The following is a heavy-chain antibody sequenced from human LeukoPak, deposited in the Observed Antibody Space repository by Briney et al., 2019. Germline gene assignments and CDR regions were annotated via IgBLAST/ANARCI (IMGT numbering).Heavy chain of an antibody. V-gene: IGHV3-9*03. D-gene: IGHD6-6*01. CDR1: GFIFSDHW. CDR3: ARSREYSSSARYFDY. Sequence: GGSLRLSCVASGFIFSDHWMHWVRQAPGKGLEWVSGISWNSGSIGYADSVKGRFTISRDNARNSLYLQMNSLRAEDMALYYCARSREYSSSARYFDYWGQGTLVTVSS. J-gene: IGHJ4*02. CDR2: ISWNSGSI.